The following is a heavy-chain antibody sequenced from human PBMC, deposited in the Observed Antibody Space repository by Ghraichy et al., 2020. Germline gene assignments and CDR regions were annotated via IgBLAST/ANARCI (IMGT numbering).Heavy chain of an antibody. CDR2: IYYSGST. Sequence: SETLSLTCTVSGGSISSYYWSWIRQPPGKGLEWIGYIYYSGSTNYNPSLKSRVTISVDTSKNQFSLKLSSVTAADTAVYYCASSYSGYGTFDYWGQGTLVTVSS. CDR3: ASSYSGYGTFDY. V-gene: IGHV4-59*01. CDR1: GGSISSYY. D-gene: IGHD5-12*01. J-gene: IGHJ4*02.